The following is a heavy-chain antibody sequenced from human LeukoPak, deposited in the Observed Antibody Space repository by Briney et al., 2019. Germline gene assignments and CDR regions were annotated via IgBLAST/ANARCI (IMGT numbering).Heavy chain of an antibody. V-gene: IGHV3-74*01. Sequence: GGSLRLSCAASGFTFSSYWMHWVRHAPGKGLVWVSRINSDGSSTSYADSVKGRFTISRDNAKNTLYLQMNSLRAEDTAVYYCARDTYDILTGYPYYYYNYGMDVWGQGTTVTVSS. CDR3: ARDTYDILTGYPYYYYNYGMDV. D-gene: IGHD3-9*01. J-gene: IGHJ6*02. CDR1: GFTFSSYW. CDR2: INSDGSST.